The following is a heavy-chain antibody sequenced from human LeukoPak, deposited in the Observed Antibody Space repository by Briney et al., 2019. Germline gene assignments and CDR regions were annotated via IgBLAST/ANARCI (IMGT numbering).Heavy chain of an antibody. J-gene: IGHJ2*01. Sequence: SEALSLTCTVSGGSISSYYWSWIRQPAGRGLEWIGRVYASGSPNYNPSLNSRVIMSVDTSKNQFSLRLTSATAADTAVYYCARDWGYCSDTRCPWWYFDLWGRGTLVTVSS. V-gene: IGHV4-4*07. CDR3: ARDWGYCSDTRCPWWYFDL. D-gene: IGHD2-2*01. CDR1: GGSISSYY. CDR2: VYASGSP.